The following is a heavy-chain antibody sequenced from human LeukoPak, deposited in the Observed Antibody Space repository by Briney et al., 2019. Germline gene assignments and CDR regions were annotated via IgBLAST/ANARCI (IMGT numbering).Heavy chain of an antibody. Sequence: ASVKVSCKASGYTFTGYYMHWVRQAPGQGLEWMGRTNPNSGGTNYAQKFQGRVTMTRDTSISTAYMELSRLRSDDTAVYYCARDLTVTTRYDYWGQGTLVTVSS. CDR2: TNPNSGGT. D-gene: IGHD4-17*01. V-gene: IGHV1-2*06. CDR3: ARDLTVTTRYDY. CDR1: GYTFTGYY. J-gene: IGHJ4*02.